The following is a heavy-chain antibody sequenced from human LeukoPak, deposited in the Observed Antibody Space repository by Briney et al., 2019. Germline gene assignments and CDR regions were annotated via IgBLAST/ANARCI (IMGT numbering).Heavy chain of an antibody. V-gene: IGHV1-18*01. Sequence: ASVKVSCKASGYTFTSYGISWVRQAPGQGLEWMGLSSAYNGNTNYAQKLQGRVTMTTDTSTSTAYMELRRLRSDDTAVYYCAISGVSDAFDIWGQGTMVTVSS. CDR1: GYTFTSYG. J-gene: IGHJ3*02. D-gene: IGHD3-10*01. CDR2: SSAYNGNT. CDR3: AISGVSDAFDI.